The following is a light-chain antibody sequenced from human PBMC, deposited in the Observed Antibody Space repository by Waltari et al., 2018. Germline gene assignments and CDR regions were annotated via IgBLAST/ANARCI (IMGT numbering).Light chain of an antibody. J-gene: IGKJ2*01. V-gene: IGKV4-1*01. CDR2: WAS. Sequence: DIVMTQSPDSLAVSLGERATINCKSSQNILYSSNSKNYLAWYQHKPGQPPKLLIYWASTRESGVPARFSGSGSETDFTLTISSLQAEDVAVYYCQQYYSIPYTFGQGTKLEIK. CDR1: QNILYSSNSKNY. CDR3: QQYYSIPYT.